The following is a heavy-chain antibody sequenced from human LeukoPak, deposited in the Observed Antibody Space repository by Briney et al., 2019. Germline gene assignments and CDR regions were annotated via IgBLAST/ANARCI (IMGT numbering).Heavy chain of an antibody. Sequence: GESLRLSCAASGFTFSRYWMSWVRQAPGKGLEWVANIRDDGSDKYYVDSVKGRFTISRDNAKNSLYLQMNSLRAEDTAVYYCARGQDWNHDYWGQGTLVTVSA. CDR2: IRDDGSDK. J-gene: IGHJ4*02. D-gene: IGHD1-1*01. CDR3: ARGQDWNHDY. CDR1: GFTFSRYW. V-gene: IGHV3-7*01.